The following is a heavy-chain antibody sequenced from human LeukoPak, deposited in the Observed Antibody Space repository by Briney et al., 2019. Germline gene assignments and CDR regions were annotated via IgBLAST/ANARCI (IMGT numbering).Heavy chain of an antibody. CDR2: IYFSGST. Sequence: PSETLSLTCTVSGGSISNYYWSWIRQPPGKGLKCIGYIYFSGSTNYNPSLKSRVTISVDTSKNQFSLKLSSVTAADTAVYCCARHGGYSSPYLHWGQGTLVTVSS. CDR1: GGSISNYY. CDR3: ARHGGYSSPYLH. V-gene: IGHV4-59*08. J-gene: IGHJ1*01. D-gene: IGHD6-13*01.